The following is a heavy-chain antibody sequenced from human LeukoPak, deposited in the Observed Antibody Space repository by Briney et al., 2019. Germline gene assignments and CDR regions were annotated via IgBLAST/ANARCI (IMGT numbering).Heavy chain of an antibody. D-gene: IGHD6-6*01. Sequence: PSETLSLTCTVSGGSISSYYWGWIRQPPGKGLEWIGSIYHSGSTYYNPSLKSRVTISVDTSKNQFSLKLSSVTAADTAVYYCARVEKTQLVRIDYWGQGTLVTVSS. J-gene: IGHJ4*02. CDR2: IYHSGST. CDR1: GGSISSYY. CDR3: ARVEKTQLVRIDY. V-gene: IGHV4-38-2*02.